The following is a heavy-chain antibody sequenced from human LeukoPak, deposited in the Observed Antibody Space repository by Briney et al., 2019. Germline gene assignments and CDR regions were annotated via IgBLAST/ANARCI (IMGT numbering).Heavy chain of an antibody. CDR2: ITPIFGTA. Sequence: SVKVSCKASGGTFSSYAISWVRQAPGQGLEWMGGITPIFGTANYAQKFQGRVTITADKSTSTAYMELSSLRSEDTAVYYCARVQLGYCSSTSCYGYDYWGQGTLVTVSS. J-gene: IGHJ4*02. CDR1: GGTFSSYA. V-gene: IGHV1-69*06. D-gene: IGHD2-2*01. CDR3: ARVQLGYCSSTSCYGYDY.